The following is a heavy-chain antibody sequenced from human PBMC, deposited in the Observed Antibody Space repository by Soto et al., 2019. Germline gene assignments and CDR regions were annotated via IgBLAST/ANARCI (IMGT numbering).Heavy chain of an antibody. CDR3: ARVGEGFYYGMDV. V-gene: IGHV4-4*02. CDR1: GGSISSRNW. Sequence: QVQLQESGPGLVKPSGTLSLTCAVSGGSISSRNWWSWVRQPPGKGLEWIGEFYRSGTTNYNPSLKSRVTISPYKSKNQFSLMLSSVTAADTDVYYWARVGEGFYYGMDVWGQGTTVTVSS. CDR2: FYRSGTT. J-gene: IGHJ6*02.